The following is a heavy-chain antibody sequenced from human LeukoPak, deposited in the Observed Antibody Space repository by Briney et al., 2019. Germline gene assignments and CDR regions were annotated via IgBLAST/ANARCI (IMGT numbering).Heavy chain of an antibody. D-gene: IGHD5-24*01. Sequence: PSETLSLTCTVSGGSISSYYWSWIRQPPGKGLEWTGYIYYSGSTNYNPSLKSRVTISVDTSKNQFSLKLSSVTAADRAVYYCARHGSPGLQNWGQGTLVTVSS. CDR2: IYYSGST. CDR3: ARHGSPGLQN. CDR1: GGSISSYY. V-gene: IGHV4-59*08. J-gene: IGHJ4*02.